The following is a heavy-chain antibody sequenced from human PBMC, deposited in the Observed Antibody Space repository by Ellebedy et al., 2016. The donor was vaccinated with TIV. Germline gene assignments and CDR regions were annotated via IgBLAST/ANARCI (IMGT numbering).Heavy chain of an antibody. V-gene: IGHV3-53*01. J-gene: IGHJ3*02. CDR2: IYTTGAT. D-gene: IGHD1-1*01. Sequence: GESLKISXAASDFTVSRNDMIWVRQAPGKGLERVSLIYTTGATYYADSVKGRFTISRDNSKKTLFLQMTSLGAEDTAVYYCVTRHNGAFDIWGQGTMVTVSS. CDR3: VTRHNGAFDI. CDR1: DFTVSRND.